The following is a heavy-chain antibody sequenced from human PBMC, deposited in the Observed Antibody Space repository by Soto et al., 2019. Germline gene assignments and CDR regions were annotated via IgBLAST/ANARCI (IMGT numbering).Heavy chain of an antibody. D-gene: IGHD2-15*01. Sequence: ASVKVSCKASGYTFTSYTMHWVRQAPGQRLEWMGWISAGNGNTKYSQKLQGRVTITTDTSTSTAYMELSSLRSDDTAVYYCARKRALLGLHPIDYWGQGTLVTVSS. CDR2: ISAGNGNT. CDR1: GYTFTSYT. J-gene: IGHJ4*02. V-gene: IGHV1-3*01. CDR3: ARKRALLGLHPIDY.